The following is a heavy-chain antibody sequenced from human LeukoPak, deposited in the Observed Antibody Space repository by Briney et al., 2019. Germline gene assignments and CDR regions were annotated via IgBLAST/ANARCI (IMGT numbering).Heavy chain of an antibody. V-gene: IGHV3-53*01. Sequence: GGSLRLSCTASGFTVSSNYMTWVRQAPGKGLEWVSVIYSGGTTYYADSVKGRFTFSRDNSKNTLYLQMNSLRAEDTAVYYCATDPGTMIVVPWGQGTLVTVSS. CDR1: GFTVSSNY. CDR3: ATDPGTMIVVP. CDR2: IYSGGTT. D-gene: IGHD3-22*01. J-gene: IGHJ4*02.